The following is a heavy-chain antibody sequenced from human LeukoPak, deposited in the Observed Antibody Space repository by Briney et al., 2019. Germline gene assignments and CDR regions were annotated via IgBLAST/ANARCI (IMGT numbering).Heavy chain of an antibody. CDR3: ARAFPFDDYGDPDAFDI. D-gene: IGHD4-17*01. J-gene: IGHJ3*02. CDR1: GVSMSSGAFY. Sequence: SQTLSLTCTVSGVSMSSGAFYWSWIRQHPGKGLEWIGNIYYSGSTYYNPSLKSRVTISVDRSKNQFSLKLTSVTAADTAVYYCARAFPFDDYGDPDAFDIWGQGTMVTVPS. V-gene: IGHV4-30-4*08. CDR2: IYYSGST.